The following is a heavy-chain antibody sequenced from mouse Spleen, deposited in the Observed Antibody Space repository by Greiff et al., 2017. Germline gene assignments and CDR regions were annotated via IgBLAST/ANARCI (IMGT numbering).Heavy chain of an antibody. CDR1: GYTFTSYW. D-gene: IGHD1-1*01. CDR2: IDPSDSYT. V-gene: IGHV1-69*01. J-gene: IGHJ2*01. Sequence: QVQLQQPGAELVMPGASVKLSCKASGYTFTSYWMHWVKQRPGQGLEWIGEIDPSDSYTNYNQKFKGKATLTVDKSSSTAYMQLSSLTSEDSAVYYCARRAYYGSSDYWGQGTTLTVSS. CDR3: ARRAYYGSSDY.